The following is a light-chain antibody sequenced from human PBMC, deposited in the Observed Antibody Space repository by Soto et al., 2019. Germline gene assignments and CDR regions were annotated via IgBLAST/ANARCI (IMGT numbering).Light chain of an antibody. J-gene: IGLJ2*01. Sequence: QSALTQPASVSGSPGQSITISCTGTSRDVGSYNLVSWYQQHPGKAPKLMIYEGSKRPSGVSNRFSVSKSGNTASLTISGLQAEDEADYYCCSYAGSSTSVVFGGGTKLTVL. CDR3: CSYAGSSTSVV. CDR2: EGS. V-gene: IGLV2-23*01. CDR1: SRDVGSYNL.